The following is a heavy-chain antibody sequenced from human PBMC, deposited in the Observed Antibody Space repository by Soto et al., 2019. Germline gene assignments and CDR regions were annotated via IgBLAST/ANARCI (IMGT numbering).Heavy chain of an antibody. Sequence: QVQLVQSGTEVKKPGASVMVSCKTSGYTFTSYGISWVRQAPGQGLEWMGLISPYNGDTIYARKFQGRVIVTADTATSPVYMELRSLRSDDTAVYYCVRDASSGYRGWWDPWGQGTLVTVSS. J-gene: IGHJ5*02. D-gene: IGHD5-18*01. V-gene: IGHV1-18*01. CDR1: GYTFTSYG. CDR2: ISPYNGDT. CDR3: VRDASSGYRGWWDP.